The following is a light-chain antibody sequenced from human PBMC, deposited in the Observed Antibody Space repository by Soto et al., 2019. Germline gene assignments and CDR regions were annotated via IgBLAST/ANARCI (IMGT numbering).Light chain of an antibody. CDR2: GAS. J-gene: IGKJ1*01. V-gene: IGKV3-20*01. CDR1: QSVTSNY. Sequence: IVLTQSAGTLSLSPGERATLSCGASQSVTSNYLAWYQQKPGQAPRLLIYGASSRATGIPDRFSGSGSGTDFTLTISRLEPEDFAVYYCQHYGSSPETFAQGTKVDIK. CDR3: QHYGSSPET.